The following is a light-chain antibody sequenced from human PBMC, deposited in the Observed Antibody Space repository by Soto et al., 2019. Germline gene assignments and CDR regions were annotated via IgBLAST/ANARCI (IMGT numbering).Light chain of an antibody. CDR3: TSFTSINPVV. CDR2: VFL. CDR1: SSDVGGYNY. Sequence: QSVLTQPASVSGSPGQSVTISCTGTSSDVGGYNYVSWYQQHPGKAPKLMIYVFLNRPSGVSTRFSGSTSGNTASLTISGHQNEDAAYYYCTSFTSINPVVFGGGTKLTVL. V-gene: IGLV2-14*01. J-gene: IGLJ3*02.